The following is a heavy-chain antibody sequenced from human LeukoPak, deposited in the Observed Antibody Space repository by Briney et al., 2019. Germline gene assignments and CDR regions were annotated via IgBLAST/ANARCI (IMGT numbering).Heavy chain of an antibody. CDR2: IFPGDSDT. CDR1: GYFFISYW. Sequence: GESLKISCKGSGYFFISYWIGWVRQMPGKGLEWMGMIFPGDSDTRYSPSFQGQVTISADKSTSTAYLQWSSLKASDTAMYYCARHRRATVTSTYYYYGMDVWGQGTTVTVSS. D-gene: IGHD4-17*01. CDR3: ARHRRATVTSTYYYYGMDV. J-gene: IGHJ6*02. V-gene: IGHV5-51*01.